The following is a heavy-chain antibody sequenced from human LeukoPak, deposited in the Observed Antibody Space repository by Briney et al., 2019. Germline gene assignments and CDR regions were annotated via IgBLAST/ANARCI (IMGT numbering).Heavy chain of an antibody. V-gene: IGHV3-23*01. CDR1: GFTFSSYA. D-gene: IGHD6-13*01. CDR2: IRGSGNST. Sequence: GGSLRLSRAASGFTFSSYAMSWVRQAPGKGLEWVSAIRGSGNSTYYSDSVKGRFTISRDTSKNTLYLQMNSLRAEDTAVYYCAKARAAGIYVGPKFDYWGQGTLVTVSS. J-gene: IGHJ4*02. CDR3: AKARAAGIYVGPKFDY.